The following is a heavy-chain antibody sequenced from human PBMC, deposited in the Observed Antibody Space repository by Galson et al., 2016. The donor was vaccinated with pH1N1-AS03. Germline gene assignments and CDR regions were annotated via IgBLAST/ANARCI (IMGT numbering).Heavy chain of an antibody. CDR2: IYGGGET. V-gene: IGHV3-66*01. D-gene: IGHD3-16*01. CDR1: GFTINNNY. CDR3: AREPWGSTQGEY. Sequence: SLRLSCAASGFTINNNYMSWVRQAPGKGLEWVSAIYGGGETFYADSVKGRFTIPRDNSKNTVYLQTNSLRAEDTAVYYCAREPWGSTQGEYWGQGTLVTVSS. J-gene: IGHJ4*02.